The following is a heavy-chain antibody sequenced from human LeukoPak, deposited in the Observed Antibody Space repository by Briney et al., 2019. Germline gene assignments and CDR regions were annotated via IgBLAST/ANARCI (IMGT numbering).Heavy chain of an antibody. CDR1: GFTFSSYG. J-gene: IGHJ4*02. Sequence: GGSLRLSCAASGFTFSSYGMHWVRQAPGKGLEWVAFIRYDGSNKYYADSVKGRFTISRDNSKNTVFLQMNSLRSEDTAIYHCAKDQSNALLLFGELIRKTSDGYFDYWGQGTLVSVSS. CDR2: IRYDGSNK. V-gene: IGHV3-30*02. CDR3: AKDQSNALLLFGELIRKTSDGYFDY. D-gene: IGHD3-10*02.